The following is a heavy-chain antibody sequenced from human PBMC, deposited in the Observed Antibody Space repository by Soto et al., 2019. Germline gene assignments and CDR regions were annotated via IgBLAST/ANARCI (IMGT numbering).Heavy chain of an antibody. D-gene: IGHD3-10*01. V-gene: IGHV1-69*13. CDR2: IIPIFGTA. CDR1: GGTFSSYA. J-gene: IGHJ6*02. CDR3: ARWFGEENSYYYYYGMDV. Sequence: GASVKVSCKASGGTFSSYAISWVRQAPGQGLEWMGGIIPIFGTANYAQKFQGRVTITADESTSTAYMELSSLRSEDTAVYYWARWFGEENSYYYYYGMDVWGQGTTVTVSS.